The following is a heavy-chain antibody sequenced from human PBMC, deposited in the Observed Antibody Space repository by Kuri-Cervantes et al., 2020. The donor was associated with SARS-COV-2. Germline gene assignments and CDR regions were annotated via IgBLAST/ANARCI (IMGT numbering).Heavy chain of an antibody. CDR3: AGNSGYSSGWFYYYYYMDV. J-gene: IGHJ6*03. D-gene: IGHD6-19*01. Sequence: ESLKISCTVSAASLSSSSYYWGWIRQTPGKGLEWIGSIYYSESTYYNSSRKSRVTITVETSQNPFSRTLSAVTAADTAVYYCAGNSGYSSGWFYYYYYMDVWGKGTMVTVSS. CDR1: AASLSSSSYY. V-gene: IGHV4-39*07. CDR2: IYYSEST.